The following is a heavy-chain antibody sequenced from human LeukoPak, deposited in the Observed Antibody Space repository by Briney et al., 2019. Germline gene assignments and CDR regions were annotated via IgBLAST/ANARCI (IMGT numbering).Heavy chain of an antibody. CDR3: ARDEMVVASYFDY. CDR1: XYTFTSYG. D-gene: IGHD2-15*01. CDR2: ISAYNCNT. Sequence: XXASXYTFTSYGISXVGQAPGQGGERIGCISAYNCNTNYAQNLQGRVTMTTDTSTSTAYMELRSLRSDDTAVYYCARDEMVVASYFDYWGQGTLVTVSS. V-gene: IGHV1-18*01. J-gene: IGHJ4*02.